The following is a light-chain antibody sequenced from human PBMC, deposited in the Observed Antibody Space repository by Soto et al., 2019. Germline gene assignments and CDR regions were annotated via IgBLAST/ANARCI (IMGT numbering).Light chain of an antibody. CDR2: DAS. CDR1: QSVANNY. J-gene: IGKJ1*01. Sequence: EIVLTHSPGTLSLSPGERATLSCRASQSVANNYLAWYQQRPGQAPRLVIYDASSRATGIPDRFSGSGSGTDFTLTITRLEPEDFAVYYCQQYVTSSPRTFGQGTKVDIK. V-gene: IGKV3-20*01. CDR3: QQYVTSSPRT.